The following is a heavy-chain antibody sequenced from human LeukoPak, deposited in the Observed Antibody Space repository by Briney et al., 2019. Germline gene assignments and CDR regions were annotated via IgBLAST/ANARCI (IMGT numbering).Heavy chain of an antibody. CDR3: ARDVRGADY. CDR2: MNPNSGNT. Sequence: ASVKVSCKASGYTFTSYDINWVRQATGQGLEWMGWMNPNSGNTGYAQKFQGRVTMTTDTSTSTAYMELRSLRSDDTAVYYCARDVRGADYWGQGTLVTVSS. V-gene: IGHV1-8*02. CDR1: GYTFTSYD. J-gene: IGHJ4*02. D-gene: IGHD1-26*01.